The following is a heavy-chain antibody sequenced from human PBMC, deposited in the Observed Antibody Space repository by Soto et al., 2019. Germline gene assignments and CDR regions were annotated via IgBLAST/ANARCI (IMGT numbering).Heavy chain of an antibody. CDR1: GNTFSTYA. CDR2: ISYDGGNK. CDR3: ARDGGSYEPYYDGMDV. V-gene: IGHV3-30-3*01. J-gene: IGHJ6*02. Sequence: QVQLVESGGGVVQPGRSLRFSCAASGNTFSTYAMHWVRQAPGKGLEWVAVISYDGGNKYYADSVKGRFTTSRDNSKDTMYLPMNSLSTDDTAVYYCARDGGSYEPYYDGMDVWGQGTTVTVSS. D-gene: IGHD5-18*01.